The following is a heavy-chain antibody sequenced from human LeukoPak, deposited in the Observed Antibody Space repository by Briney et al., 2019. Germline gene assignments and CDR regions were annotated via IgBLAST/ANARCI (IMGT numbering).Heavy chain of an antibody. D-gene: IGHD3-10*01. CDR3: ARDRGETQPFDY. V-gene: IGHV1-69*13. CDR1: GGTFSSYA. Sequence: RASVKVSCKASGGTFSSYAISWVRQAPGQGLEWMGGIIPIFGTANYAQKFQGRVTITADESTSTAYMELSSLRSEDTAVYYCARDRGETQPFDYWGQGTLVTVSS. J-gene: IGHJ4*02. CDR2: IIPIFGTA.